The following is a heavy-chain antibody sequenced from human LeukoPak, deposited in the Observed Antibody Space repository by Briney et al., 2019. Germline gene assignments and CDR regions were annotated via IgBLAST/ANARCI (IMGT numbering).Heavy chain of an antibody. V-gene: IGHV1-18*01. Sequence: GASVKVSCKASGYTFTSYDINWVRQATGQGLEWMGWMNPNSGNTNYAQKLQGRVTMTTDTSTSTAYMELRSLRSDDTAVYYCARERITMVRGVIRVLSYWGQGTLVTVSS. CDR1: GYTFTSYD. J-gene: IGHJ4*02. CDR3: ARERITMVRGVIRVLSY. D-gene: IGHD3-10*01. CDR2: MNPNSGNT.